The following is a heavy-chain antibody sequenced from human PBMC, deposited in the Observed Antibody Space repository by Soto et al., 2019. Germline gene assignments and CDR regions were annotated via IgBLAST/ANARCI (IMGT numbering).Heavy chain of an antibody. CDR3: TRHWGGYYYRMDV. J-gene: IGHJ6*02. Sequence: PGGSLRLSCTASGFTFGDYAMSWVHQAPGKGLEWVSFIRSKAYGGTTENAASVKGRFTISRDDSKSIAYLQMNSLKTEDTAVYYCTRHWGGYYYRMDVWGQGTTVTVSS. D-gene: IGHD3-10*01. CDR2: IRSKAYGGTT. CDR1: GFTFGDYA. V-gene: IGHV3-49*04.